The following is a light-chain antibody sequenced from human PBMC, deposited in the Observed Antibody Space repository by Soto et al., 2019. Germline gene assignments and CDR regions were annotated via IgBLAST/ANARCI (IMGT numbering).Light chain of an antibody. V-gene: IGKV1-39*01. CDR3: QQSYRTPLT. J-gene: IGKJ4*01. CDR1: QSVSTY. Sequence: DIQMTQSPTSLSASVGDRVTITCRASQSVSTYVNWYQQIPGKAPKLLISAASSLQSGVPSMFSGSGSGTDFTVTISSLQPEDFATYYCQQSYRTPLTFGGGTKVEIK. CDR2: AAS.